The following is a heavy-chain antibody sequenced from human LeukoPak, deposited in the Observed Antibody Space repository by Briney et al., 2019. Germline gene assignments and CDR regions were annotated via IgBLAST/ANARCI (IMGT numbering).Heavy chain of an antibody. J-gene: IGHJ4*02. CDR2: VSSNGGST. CDR1: GFTFSTYA. Sequence: GGSLRLSCSASGFTFSTYAMHWVRQTPQKGLEYVSAVSSNGGSTYHADSVKGRFTISRDNSKNTLYLQMSSLRAEDTAVYYCAKDQGLNFDYWGQGTLVTVSS. CDR3: AKDQGLNFDY. V-gene: IGHV3-64D*06.